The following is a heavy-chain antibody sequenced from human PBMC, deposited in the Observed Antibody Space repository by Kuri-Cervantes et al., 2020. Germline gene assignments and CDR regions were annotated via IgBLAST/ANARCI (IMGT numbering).Heavy chain of an antibody. D-gene: IGHD3-22*01. Sequence: LSLSCAASGFTFDDYAMHWVRQAPGKGLEWVSGISWNSGSIGYADSVKGRFTISRDNAKNSLYLQMNSLRAEDTAVYYCARDQGFRGSSGYLYYFDYWGQGTLVTVSS. CDR3: ARDQGFRGSSGYLYYFDY. V-gene: IGHV3-9*01. J-gene: IGHJ4*02. CDR2: ISWNSGSI. CDR1: GFTFDDYA.